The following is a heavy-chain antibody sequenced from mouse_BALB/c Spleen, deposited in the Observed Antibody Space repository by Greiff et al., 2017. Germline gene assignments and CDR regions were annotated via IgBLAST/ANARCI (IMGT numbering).Heavy chain of an antibody. D-gene: IGHD2-3*01. CDR3: ARSGWLLLYYAMDY. J-gene: IGHJ4*01. CDR2: ISYSGST. V-gene: IGHV3-2*02. CDR1: GYSITSDYA. Sequence: EVQLQQSGPGLVKPSQSLSLTCTVTGYSITSDYAWNWIRQFPGNKLEWMGYISYSGSTSYNPSLKSRISITRDTSKNQFFLQLNSVTTEDTATYYCARSGWLLLYYAMDYWGQGTSVTVSS.